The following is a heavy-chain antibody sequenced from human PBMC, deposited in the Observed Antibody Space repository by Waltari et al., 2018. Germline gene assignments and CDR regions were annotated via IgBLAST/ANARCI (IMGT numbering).Heavy chain of an antibody. D-gene: IGHD2-21*01. CDR3: TKDRVVATVARSYDY. CDR1: GGTFSSYA. V-gene: IGHV1-69*08. Sequence: QVQLVQSGAEVKKPGSSVKVSCKASGGTFSSYAISWVRQAPGQGLEWMGRISPIFGTANYAQKFQGRVTITADKSTSTAYMELNSLRPEDTAVYFCTKDRVVATVARSYDYWGQGTLVTVSS. CDR2: ISPIFGTA. J-gene: IGHJ4*02.